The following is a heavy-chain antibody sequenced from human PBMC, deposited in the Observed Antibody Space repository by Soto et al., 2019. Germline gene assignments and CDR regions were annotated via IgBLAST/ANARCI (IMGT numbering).Heavy chain of an antibody. CDR3: ARSRNGAVPDSINF. V-gene: IGHV3-30-3*01. CDR1: GFTFSRYA. Sequence: SLRLSCAASGFTFSRYAMHWVRQAPGEGLEWVAVISRDGSSKYYGDSVKGRFTVSRDNSNNTLYLSMTSLRPDDTAVFYCARSRNGAVPDSINFGGQGTLVTVS. CDR2: ISRDGSSK. D-gene: IGHD2-8*01. J-gene: IGHJ4*02.